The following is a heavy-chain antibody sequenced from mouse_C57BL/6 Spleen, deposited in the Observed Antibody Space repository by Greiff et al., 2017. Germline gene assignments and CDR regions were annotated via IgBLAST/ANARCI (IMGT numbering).Heavy chain of an antibody. D-gene: IGHD1-1*01. Sequence: EVQLQQSGAELVRPGASVKLSCTASGFNIKDDYMHWVKQRPEQGLEWIGWIDPENGDTEYASKFQGKATITADPSSNTAYLQLRSLTSEDTAVYYCTTGDYGSSPAWFADWGQGTLVTVSA. V-gene: IGHV14-4*01. CDR2: IDPENGDT. J-gene: IGHJ3*01. CDR1: GFNIKDDY. CDR3: TTGDYGSSPAWFAD.